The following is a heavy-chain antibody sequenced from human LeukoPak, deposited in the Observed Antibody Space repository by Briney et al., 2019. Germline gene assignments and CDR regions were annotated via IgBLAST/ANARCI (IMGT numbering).Heavy chain of an antibody. CDR3: AKTHPRAAAAPYYYGMDV. Sequence: PGGSLRLSCAASGFTFSDYYMSWIRQAPGKGLEWVSYISSSGSTIYYADSVKGRFTISRDNSKNTLYLQMNSLRAEDTAVYYCAKTHPRAAAAPYYYGMDVWGQGTTVTVSS. J-gene: IGHJ6*02. V-gene: IGHV3-11*01. CDR2: ISSSGSTI. D-gene: IGHD6-13*01. CDR1: GFTFSDYY.